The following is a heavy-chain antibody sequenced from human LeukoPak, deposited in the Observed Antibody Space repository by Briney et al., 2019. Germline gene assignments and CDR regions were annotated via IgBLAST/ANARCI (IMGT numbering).Heavy chain of an antibody. CDR2: ISGSGNTK. Sequence: GGSLRLSCAASGFTFSSYAMRWVRQAPGKGLEWVSYISGSGNTKYYADSVKGRFTISRDNAKDSLYLQMNSLRDEDTAVYYCASPHSGYGWGQGTLVTVSS. J-gene: IGHJ4*02. D-gene: IGHD5-12*01. CDR3: ASPHSGYG. V-gene: IGHV3-48*02. CDR1: GFTFSSYA.